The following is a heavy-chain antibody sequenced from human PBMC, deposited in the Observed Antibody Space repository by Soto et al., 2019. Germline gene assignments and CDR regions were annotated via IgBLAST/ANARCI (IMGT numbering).Heavy chain of an antibody. Sequence: QVQLQESGPGLVKPSQTLSLTCTVFGGSISSGGYYWSWIRQHPGKGLEWIGYIYYSGSTYYNPSLKSRVTISVDTSKNQFSLKLSSVTAADTAVYYCARVVVVAATHAFDIWGQGTMVTVSS. D-gene: IGHD2-15*01. V-gene: IGHV4-31*03. CDR3: ARVVVVAATHAFDI. J-gene: IGHJ3*02. CDR2: IYYSGST. CDR1: GGSISSGGYY.